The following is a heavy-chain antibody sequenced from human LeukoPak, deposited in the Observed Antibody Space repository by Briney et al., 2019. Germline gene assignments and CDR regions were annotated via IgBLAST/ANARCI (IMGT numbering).Heavy chain of an antibody. CDR1: GGSISSGDYY. J-gene: IGHJ5*02. CDR2: IHHSGNT. D-gene: IGHD6-13*01. Sequence: PSQTLSLTCTVSGGSISSGDYYWSWIRQPPGKGLEWIGYIHHSGNTYYNPSLKSRVNISLDTSKNQFSLKLSSVTAADTAVYYCARDRIAAADDWFDPWGQGTLVTVSS. CDR3: ARDRIAAADDWFDP. V-gene: IGHV4-30-4*01.